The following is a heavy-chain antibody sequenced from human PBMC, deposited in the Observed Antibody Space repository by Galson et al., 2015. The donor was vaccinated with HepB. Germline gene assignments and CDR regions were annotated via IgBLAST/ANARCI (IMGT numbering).Heavy chain of an antibody. CDR2: IYYVGST. J-gene: IGHJ4*02. V-gene: IGHV4-4*02. Sequence: ETLSLTCAVSGDSISNTTWWSWFRQPPGKRLEWIGEIYYVGSTNYNPSLRGRLTISVDKSRNQFSLRLRSVTAADTAVYYCARSKFCSGRCCVEYWGRGTLVTVSS. CDR1: GDSISNTTW. D-gene: IGHD2-15*01. CDR3: ARSKFCSGRCCVEY.